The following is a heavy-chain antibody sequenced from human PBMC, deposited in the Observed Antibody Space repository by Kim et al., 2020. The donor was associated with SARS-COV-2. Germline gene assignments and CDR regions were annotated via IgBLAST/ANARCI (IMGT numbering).Heavy chain of an antibody. Sequence: YAQKFQGRVTMTRDTSISTAYMELSRLRSDDTAVYYCAKDYGDYGNWFDPWGQGTLVTVSS. CDR3: AKDYGDYGNWFDP. J-gene: IGHJ5*02. D-gene: IGHD4-17*01. V-gene: IGHV1-2*02.